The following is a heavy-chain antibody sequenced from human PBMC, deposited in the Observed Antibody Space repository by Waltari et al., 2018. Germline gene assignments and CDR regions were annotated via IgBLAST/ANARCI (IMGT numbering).Heavy chain of an antibody. V-gene: IGHV1-3*01. CDR2: INAGNGNK. D-gene: IGHD3-3*02. CDR1: GYTFTSYA. Sequence: QVQLVQSGAEVKKPGASVKVSCKASGYTFTSYAMHWVRQAPGQRLEWMGWINAGNGNKKYSQKFQGRVTITRDTSASTAYMELSSLRSEDTAVYYCARERRISSNWFDPWGQGTLVTVSS. CDR3: ARERRISSNWFDP. J-gene: IGHJ5*02.